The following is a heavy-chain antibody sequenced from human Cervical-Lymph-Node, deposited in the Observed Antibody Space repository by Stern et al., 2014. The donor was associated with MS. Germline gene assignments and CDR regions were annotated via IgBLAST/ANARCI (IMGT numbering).Heavy chain of an antibody. CDR3: ALSSETSDRWYSLGYDL. CDR1: GGTFSRFP. D-gene: IGHD6-13*01. CDR2: IFPVCGTP. V-gene: IGHV1-69*01. J-gene: IGHJ5*02. Sequence: QVQLVESGAEVTKPGGSVKVSCKASGGTFSRFPSSWVRQAPGQGLEWMGGIFPVCGTPTDAHEVRGRVTITADVSKSTVYMELSSLRSDDTAVYYCALSSETSDRWYSLGYDLWGQGTLVTVSS.